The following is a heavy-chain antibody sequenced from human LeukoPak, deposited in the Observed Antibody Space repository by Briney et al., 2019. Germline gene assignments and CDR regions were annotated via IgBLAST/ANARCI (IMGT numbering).Heavy chain of an antibody. CDR3: ARGKVRGVRFDY. CDR2: IYYSGST. D-gene: IGHD3-10*01. Sequence: SETPSVTCTVSGGSISSYYWTWIRQPPGKGLEWIGYIYYSGSTNYNPSLKSRVTISVDTSKNQFSLKLSSVTAADTAVYYCARGKVRGVRFDYWGQGTLVTVSS. J-gene: IGHJ4*02. V-gene: IGHV4-59*01. CDR1: GGSISSYY.